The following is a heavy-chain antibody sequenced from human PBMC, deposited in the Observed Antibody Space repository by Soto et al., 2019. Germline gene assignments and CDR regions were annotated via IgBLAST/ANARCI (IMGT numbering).Heavy chain of an antibody. V-gene: IGHV1-69*13. CDR2: IIPIVETP. CDR3: ARLSRPNYYDTSGFFKDNWFDP. CDR1: GGTFNSYD. Sequence: SVKVSCKASGGTFNSYDINWVRQAPGQGLEWMGGIIPIVETPKYAQKFQGRVTTTADESTNTVYMELSSLRSEDTAMYYCARLSRPNYYDTSGFFKDNWFDPWGQGTLVTVSS. J-gene: IGHJ5*02. D-gene: IGHD3-22*01.